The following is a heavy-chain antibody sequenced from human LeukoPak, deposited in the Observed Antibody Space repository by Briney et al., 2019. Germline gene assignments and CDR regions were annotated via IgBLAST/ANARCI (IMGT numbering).Heavy chain of an antibody. CDR1: GFTFSNYA. J-gene: IGHJ4*02. CDR2: SSGSGGDT. D-gene: IGHD2-8*01. CDR3: AKDRSCTNNICHGDFDY. Sequence: GGSLRLSCAASGFTFSNYAMSWVRQAPGKGLEWVSGSSGSGGDTYYADSVKGRFTISRDNSKNTLYLQMNSLRAEDTAVYYCAKDRSCTNNICHGDFDYWGQGTLVTVSS. V-gene: IGHV3-23*01.